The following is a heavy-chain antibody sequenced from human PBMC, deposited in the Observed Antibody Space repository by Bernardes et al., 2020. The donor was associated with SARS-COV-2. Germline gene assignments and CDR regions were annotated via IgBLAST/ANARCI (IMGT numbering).Heavy chain of an antibody. CDR2: ISYDGSNK. CDR1: GFTFSSYA. D-gene: IGHD3-3*01. V-gene: IGHV3-30*01. CDR3: ARAEYYDFWSGPGDY. J-gene: IGHJ4*02. Sequence: SLRLSCAASGFTFSSYAMHWVRQAPGKGLEWVAVISYDGSNKYYADSVKGRFTISRDNSKNTLYLQMNSLRAEDTAVYYCARAEYYDFWSGPGDYWGQGTLVTVSS.